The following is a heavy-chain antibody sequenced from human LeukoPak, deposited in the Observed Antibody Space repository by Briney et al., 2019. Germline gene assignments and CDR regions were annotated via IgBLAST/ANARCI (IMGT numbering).Heavy chain of an antibody. J-gene: IGHJ6*02. D-gene: IGHD6-19*01. CDR2: ISGSGGST. Sequence: GPLRLSCAASGFTFSSYAMSWVRQAPGKGLEWVSAISGSGGSTYYADSVKGWFTISRDNSKNTLCLQMNSLRAEDTAVYYCAKAGGVDSGWYRSYYYGMDAWGQGTTVTVSS. CDR1: GFTFSSYA. CDR3: AKAGGVDSGWYRSYYYGMDA. V-gene: IGHV3-23*01.